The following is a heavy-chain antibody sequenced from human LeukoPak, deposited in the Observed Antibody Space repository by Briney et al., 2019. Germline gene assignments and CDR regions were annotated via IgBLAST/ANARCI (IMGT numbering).Heavy chain of an antibody. CDR1: GYTFTSCD. CDR2: MNPNSGNT. D-gene: IGHD3-16*01. V-gene: IGHV1-8*01. CDR3: ARGPSYVVTFGGVINWFDP. Sequence: ASVKVSCKASGYTFTSCDINWVRQATGQGLEWMGWMNPNSGNTGYAQEFQGRVTMTRNTSISTAYMELSSLRSEDTAVYYCARGPSYVVTFGGVINWFDPWGQGTLVTVSS. J-gene: IGHJ5*02.